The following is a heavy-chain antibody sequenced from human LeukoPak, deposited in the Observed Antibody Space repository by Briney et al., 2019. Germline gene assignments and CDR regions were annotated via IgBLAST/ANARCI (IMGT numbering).Heavy chain of an antibody. CDR3: ARGRDTAMVHYYYYYMDV. Sequence: SETLSLTCTVSGGSISSYYWSWIRQPPGKGLEWIGYNYYSGSTNYNPSLKSRVTISVDTSKNQFSLKLSSVTAADTAVYYCARGRDTAMVHYYYYYMDVWGKGTTVTVSS. J-gene: IGHJ6*03. CDR1: GGSISSYY. CDR2: NYYSGST. V-gene: IGHV4-59*01. D-gene: IGHD5-18*01.